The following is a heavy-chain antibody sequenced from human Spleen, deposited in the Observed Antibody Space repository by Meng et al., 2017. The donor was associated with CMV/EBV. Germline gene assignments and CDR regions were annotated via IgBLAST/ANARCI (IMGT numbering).Heavy chain of an antibody. CDR1: RFTFTDYT. CDR3: ARDGIVVGDYYGMDV. CDR2: ISFDGSDK. Sequence: GESLKISCAASRFTFTDYTMHWVRQAPGKGLEWVALISFDGSDKYYADSVKGRFTISRDNSKHTLYLQMKSLTTEDTAVYFCARDGIVVGDYYGMDVWGHGTTVTVSS. D-gene: IGHD2-2*01. J-gene: IGHJ6*02. V-gene: IGHV3-30*04.